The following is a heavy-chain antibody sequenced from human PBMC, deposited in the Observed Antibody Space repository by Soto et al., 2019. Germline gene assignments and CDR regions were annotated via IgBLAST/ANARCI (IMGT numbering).Heavy chain of an antibody. Sequence: PSQTLSLTCAISGDSVSSNSAAWNWIRQSPSRGLEWLGRTYYRSKWYNDYAASVKSRITINPDTSKNQFSLQLNSVTPEDTAVYYCARDETIPNYYDSSGYYYVFDYWGQGTLVTVSS. CDR3: ARDETIPNYYDSSGYYYVFDY. J-gene: IGHJ4*02. CDR2: TYYRSKWYN. D-gene: IGHD3-22*01. CDR1: GDSVSSNSAA. V-gene: IGHV6-1*01.